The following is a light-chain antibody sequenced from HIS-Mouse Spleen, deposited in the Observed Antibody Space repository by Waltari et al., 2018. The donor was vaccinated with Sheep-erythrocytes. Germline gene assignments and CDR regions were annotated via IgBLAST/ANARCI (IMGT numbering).Light chain of an antibody. CDR1: SSDVGGYNY. V-gene: IGLV2-8*01. Sequence: QSALTQPRSVSGSPGQSVTISCTGTSSDVGGYNYVSWYQQHPGKAPKLMIYEVSKGASGGPDRFSGSKAGKTASLTVSGLQAEDEADYYCSSYAGSNNWVFGGGTKLTVL. CDR3: SSYAGSNNWV. J-gene: IGLJ3*02. CDR2: EVS.